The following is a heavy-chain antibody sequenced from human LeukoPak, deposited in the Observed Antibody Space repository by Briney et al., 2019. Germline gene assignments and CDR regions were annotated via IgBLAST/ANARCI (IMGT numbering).Heavy chain of an antibody. Sequence: ASVTVSCMASGYTFTSYGISWVRQAPGQGLEWMGWISAYNGNTNYAQRLQGRVTMTTDTSTSTAYMELRSLRSDDTAVYYCARDRALVVPAAMKYNWFDPWGQGTLVTVSS. CDR2: ISAYNGNT. V-gene: IGHV1-18*01. D-gene: IGHD2-2*01. J-gene: IGHJ5*02. CDR3: ARDRALVVPAAMKYNWFDP. CDR1: GYTFTSYG.